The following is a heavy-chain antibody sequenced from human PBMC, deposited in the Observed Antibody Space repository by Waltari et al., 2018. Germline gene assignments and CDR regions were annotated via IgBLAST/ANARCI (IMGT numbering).Heavy chain of an antibody. CDR2: INPRGGST. J-gene: IGHJ6*02. Sequence: QVQLVQSGAEVKKPGASVKISCKTSEYTFTSSYIHWGRQAPGQGLEWMGIINPRGGSTIYAQKFQGRVTMTRDTSTSTVYMELSSLRSEDTAVYYCALDTGALWMDVWGQGTTVTVSS. CDR3: ALDTGALWMDV. CDR1: EYTFTSSY. D-gene: IGHD2-21*01. V-gene: IGHV1-46*01.